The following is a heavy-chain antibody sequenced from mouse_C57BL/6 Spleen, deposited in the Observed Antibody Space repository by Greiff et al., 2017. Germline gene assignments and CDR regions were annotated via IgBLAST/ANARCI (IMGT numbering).Heavy chain of an antibody. Sequence: QVQLQQPGAELVKPGASVKLSCKASGYTFTSYWMQWVKQRPGQGLEWIGKIDPSDSYTNYNQKFKGKATLTVDTSSSTAYMQLSSRTSEDSAVYYCARWGFGSSYRFAYWGQGTLVTVSA. CDR3: ARWGFGSSYRFAY. J-gene: IGHJ3*01. CDR2: IDPSDSYT. V-gene: IGHV1-50*01. D-gene: IGHD1-1*01. CDR1: GYTFTSYW.